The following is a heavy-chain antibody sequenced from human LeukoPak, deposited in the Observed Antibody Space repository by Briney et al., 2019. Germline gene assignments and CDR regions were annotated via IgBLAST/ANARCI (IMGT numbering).Heavy chain of an antibody. CDR1: GDSITGYS. D-gene: IGHD3-10*01. CDR2: VYYNGDT. CDR3: VRGPYGSSISNWFDP. Sequence: SETLSLTCSVSGDSITGYSWSWIRQTPGKGLEWIGYVYYNGDTHYNPSLNSRLSMSVDTPKKQFSLNLRSVTAADTAVYYCVRGPYGSSISNWFDPWGQGLLVTVSS. J-gene: IGHJ5*02. V-gene: IGHV4-59*01.